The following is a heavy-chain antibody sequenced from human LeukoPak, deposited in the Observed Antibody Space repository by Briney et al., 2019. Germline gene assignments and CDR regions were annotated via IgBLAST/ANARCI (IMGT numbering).Heavy chain of an antibody. J-gene: IGHJ4*02. CDR3: ARAWYYYDSSGYYPFDY. V-gene: IGHV4-39*07. D-gene: IGHD3-22*01. CDR1: GGSISSSSSY. CDR2: INHSGST. Sequence: PSETLSLTCTVSGGSISSSSSYWGWIRQPPGKGLEWIGEINHSGSTNYNPSLKSRVTISVDTSKNQFSLKLSSVTAADTAVYYCARAWYYYDSSGYYPFDYWGQGTLVTVSS.